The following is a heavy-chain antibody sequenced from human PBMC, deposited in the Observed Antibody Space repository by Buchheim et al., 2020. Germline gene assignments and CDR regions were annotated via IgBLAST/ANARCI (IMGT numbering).Heavy chain of an antibody. D-gene: IGHD3-10*01. Sequence: QVQLQESGPGLVKPSQTLSLTCTVSGGSISSGSYYWSWIRQPAGKGLEWIGRIYTSGSTNYNPSLKSRVTISVDTSKNQFSLKLSSVTAADTAVYYCYRGGSVSYRYYYYGMDVWGQGTT. CDR2: IYTSGST. CDR1: GGSISSGSYY. J-gene: IGHJ6*02. CDR3: YRGGSVSYRYYYYGMDV. V-gene: IGHV4-61*02.